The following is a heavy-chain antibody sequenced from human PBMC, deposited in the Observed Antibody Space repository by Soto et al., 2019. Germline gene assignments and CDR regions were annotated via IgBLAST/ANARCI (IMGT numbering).Heavy chain of an antibody. CDR3: AKCLTVGAFDSSGYYSPIPLDY. V-gene: IGHV1-3*01. CDR2: INAGNGNT. Sequence: GASVKVSCKASGYTFTSYAMNWVRQAPGQRLEWMGWINAGNGNTKYSQKFQGRVTITRDTSASTAYMELNSLRAEDTAVYYCAKCLTVGAFDSSGYYSPIPLDYWGQGTLVTVSS. D-gene: IGHD3-22*01. J-gene: IGHJ4*02. CDR1: GYTFTSYA.